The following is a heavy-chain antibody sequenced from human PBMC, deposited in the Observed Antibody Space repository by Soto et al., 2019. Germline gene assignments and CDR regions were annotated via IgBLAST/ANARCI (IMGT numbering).Heavy chain of an antibody. Sequence: SETLSLTCTGSGGSISSSSYYWGWIRQPPGKGLEWIGSIYYSGSTYYNPSLKSRVTISVDTSKNQFSLKLSSVTAADTAVYYCARHLRRTYYYDSSTHWGQGTLVTVSS. D-gene: IGHD3-22*01. V-gene: IGHV4-39*01. CDR3: ARHLRRTYYYDSSTH. CDR1: GGSISSSSYY. CDR2: IYYSGST. J-gene: IGHJ4*02.